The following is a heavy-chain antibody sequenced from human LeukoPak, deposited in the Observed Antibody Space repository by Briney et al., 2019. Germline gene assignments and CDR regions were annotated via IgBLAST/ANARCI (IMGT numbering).Heavy chain of an antibody. Sequence: GASVKVSCKASGYTFSSYGISWVRQAPGQGLEWMGWISVYTGNTNYAQKFQGRLNVTTDTSTSTAHMELRSLTSDDTAVYYCARDQYDSVWGSHRPYFDYWGQGTLVTVSS. D-gene: IGHD3-16*02. J-gene: IGHJ4*02. CDR2: ISVYTGNT. V-gene: IGHV1-18*01. CDR1: GYTFSSYG. CDR3: ARDQYDSVWGSHRPYFDY.